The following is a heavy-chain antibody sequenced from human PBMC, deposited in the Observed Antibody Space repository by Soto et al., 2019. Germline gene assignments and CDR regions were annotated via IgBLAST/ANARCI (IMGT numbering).Heavy chain of an antibody. V-gene: IGHV4-34*01. Sequence: QVQLQQWGAGLLKPSETLSLTCAVYGGSFSGYYWNWIRQPPGKGLEWIGEINHSGSTNYNPSLKSRVTLSVDTSKQQFSLRLSSVTAADTAVYYCARGWGRIFDYWGQGTLVTVSS. D-gene: IGHD7-27*01. CDR1: GGSFSGYY. J-gene: IGHJ4*02. CDR3: ARGWGRIFDY. CDR2: INHSGST.